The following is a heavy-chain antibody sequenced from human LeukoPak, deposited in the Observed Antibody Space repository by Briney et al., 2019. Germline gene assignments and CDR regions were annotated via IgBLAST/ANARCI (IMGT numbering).Heavy chain of an antibody. Sequence: SETLSLTCAVYGGSFSGYYWSWIRQPPGKGLEWIGEINHSGSTNYNPSLKSRVTISVDTSKNQFSLKLSSVTAADTAVYYCARGRLDYWGQGTLVTVSS. J-gene: IGHJ4*02. CDR1: GGSFSGYY. CDR2: INHSGST. V-gene: IGHV4-34*01. CDR3: ARGRLDY.